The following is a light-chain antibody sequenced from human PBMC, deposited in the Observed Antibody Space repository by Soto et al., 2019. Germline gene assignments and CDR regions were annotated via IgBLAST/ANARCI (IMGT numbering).Light chain of an antibody. CDR2: DAS. V-gene: IGKV3-20*01. CDR3: QQYGPTPHNT. J-gene: IGKJ4*01. CDR1: QSLNNNY. Sequence: EIVLTQSPGTLSLSPGERATLSCRASQSLNNNYLAWYQQKPGQAPRLLISDASRRAAAIPDRFSGSGSGTTFTLTISSREPQDVAIYYCQQYGPTPHNTFGGGTKVEIK.